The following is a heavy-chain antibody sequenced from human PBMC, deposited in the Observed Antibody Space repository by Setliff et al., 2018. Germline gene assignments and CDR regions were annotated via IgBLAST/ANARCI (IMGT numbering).Heavy chain of an antibody. CDR1: DVSISGYY. J-gene: IGHJ5*02. CDR3: ARAAKYDSSGYYGFWFDP. V-gene: IGHV4-4*08. Sequence: SETLSLTCTVSDVSISGYYWSWIRQPPGKGLEWIGYIHSSGRSNYNPSLKSRVTTSIDASKNQFSLRLSSVTAADTAVYYCARAAKYDSSGYYGFWFDPWGQGNLVTVSS. CDR2: IHSSGRS. D-gene: IGHD3-22*01.